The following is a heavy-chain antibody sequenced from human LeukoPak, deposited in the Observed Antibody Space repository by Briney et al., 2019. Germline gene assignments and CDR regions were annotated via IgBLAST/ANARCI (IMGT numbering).Heavy chain of an antibody. CDR1: GGSISSHY. D-gene: IGHD5-24*01. Sequence: PSETLSLTCTVSGGSISSHYWTWIRQPPGKGLEWIGYIHHSGSTNYNPSLKSRVTISLDTSKSQFSLKMTSVTAADTAVYYCARDRVSPGYNLYHYFDYWGQGTLVTVSS. CDR3: ARDRVSPGYNLYHYFDY. CDR2: IHHSGST. J-gene: IGHJ4*02. V-gene: IGHV4-59*11.